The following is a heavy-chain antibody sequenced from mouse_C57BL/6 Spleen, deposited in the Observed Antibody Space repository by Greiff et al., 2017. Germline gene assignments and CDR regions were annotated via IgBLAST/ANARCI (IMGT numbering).Heavy chain of an antibody. CDR3: ARGDSSGWDY. CDR1: GYTFTSYW. V-gene: IGHV1-50*01. CDR2: IDPSDSYT. J-gene: IGHJ2*01. D-gene: IGHD3-2*02. Sequence: QVQLQQPGAELVKPGASVKLSCKASGYTFTSYWMQWVKQRPGQGLEWIGEIDPSDSYTNYNQKFKGKATLTVDTSSSTAYMQLSSLTSEDSAVYYCARGDSSGWDYWGQGTTLTVSS.